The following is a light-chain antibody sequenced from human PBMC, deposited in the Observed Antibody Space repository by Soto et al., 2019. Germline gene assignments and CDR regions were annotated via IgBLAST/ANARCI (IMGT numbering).Light chain of an antibody. CDR2: AAS. Sequence: IQMTQSPSSLSASVLYRCTISCRASQSISSYLNWYQQKPGKAPKLLIYAASSLQSGVPSRFSGSGSGTDFTLTISSLQPEDFATYYCQQSYSTPPAFGQGTKVDIK. V-gene: IGKV1-39*01. J-gene: IGKJ1*01. CDR3: QQSYSTPPA. CDR1: QSISSY.